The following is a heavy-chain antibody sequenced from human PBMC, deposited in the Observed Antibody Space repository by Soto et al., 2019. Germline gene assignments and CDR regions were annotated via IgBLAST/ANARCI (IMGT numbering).Heavy chain of an antibody. CDR1: GFTFSSYA. J-gene: IGHJ4*02. CDR3: AKDRHPTEYCSSTSCYSIDY. Sequence: EVQLLESGGGLVQPGGSLRLSCAASGFTFSSYAMSWVRQAPGKGLEWVSAISGSGGSTYYADSVQGRFTISRDNSKNTLYLQMNSLRAEDTAVYYCAKDRHPTEYCSSTSCYSIDYWGQGTPVTVSS. V-gene: IGHV3-23*01. CDR2: ISGSGGST. D-gene: IGHD2-2*01.